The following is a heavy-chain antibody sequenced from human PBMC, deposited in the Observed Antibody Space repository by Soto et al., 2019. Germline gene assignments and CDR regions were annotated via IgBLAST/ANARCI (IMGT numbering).Heavy chain of an antibody. CDR3: ARSRYSSSSGSPYYYYYYGMDV. CDR2: IDPSDSYT. V-gene: IGHV5-10-1*01. J-gene: IGHJ6*02. CDR1: GYSFTSYW. Sequence: GESLKISCKGSGYSFTSYWISWVRQMPGKGLEWMGRIDPSDSYTNYSPSFQGHVTISADKSISTAYLQWSSLKASDTAMYYCARSRYSSSSGSPYYYYYYGMDVRGQGTTVTVSS. D-gene: IGHD6-6*01.